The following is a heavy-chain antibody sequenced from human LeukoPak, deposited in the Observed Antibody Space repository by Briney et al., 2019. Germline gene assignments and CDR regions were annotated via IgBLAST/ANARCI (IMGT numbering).Heavy chain of an antibody. D-gene: IGHD3-22*01. CDR3: ARTPPYYYDSSGSFDY. V-gene: IGHV4-39*07. J-gene: IGHJ4*02. Sequence: SETLSLTCTVSGGSISSSSYYWGWIRQPPGKGLEWFGSIYYSGSTYYNPSPKSRVTISVDTSKNQFSLKLSSVTAADTAVYYCARTPPYYYDSSGSFDYWGQGTLVTVSS. CDR2: IYYSGST. CDR1: GGSISSSSYY.